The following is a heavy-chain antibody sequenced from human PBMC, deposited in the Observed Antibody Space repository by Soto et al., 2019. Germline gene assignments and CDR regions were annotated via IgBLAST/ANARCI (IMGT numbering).Heavy chain of an antibody. D-gene: IGHD3-10*01. Sequence: QVQLVQSGAEVKKPGASVKVSCKASGYTFTNYGISWVRQAPGQGLEWMGWISAYNGNTKYAQKLQGRVTMTTDTSTSTACMELRSLRSDDTAVYYCARGVGSGSYYNQYNWFDPWGQGTLFTVSS. J-gene: IGHJ5*02. V-gene: IGHV1-18*01. CDR1: GYTFTNYG. CDR2: ISAYNGNT. CDR3: ARGVGSGSYYNQYNWFDP.